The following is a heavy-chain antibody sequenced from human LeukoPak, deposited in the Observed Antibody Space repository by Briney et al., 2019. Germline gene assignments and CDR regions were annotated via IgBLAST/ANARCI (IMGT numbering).Heavy chain of an antibody. CDR1: GFTFSSYW. Sequence: GGSLGLSCAASGFTFSSYWMHWVRQAPGKGLVWVSRINSDGSSTSYADSVKGRFTISRDNAKNTLYLQMNSLRAEDTAVYYCARGDIVVVPAAIVDYWGQGTLVTVSS. J-gene: IGHJ4*02. D-gene: IGHD2-2*02. V-gene: IGHV3-74*01. CDR3: ARGDIVVVPAAIVDY. CDR2: INSDGSST.